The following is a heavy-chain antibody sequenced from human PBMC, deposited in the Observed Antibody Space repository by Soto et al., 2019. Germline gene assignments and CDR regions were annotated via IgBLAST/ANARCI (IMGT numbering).Heavy chain of an antibody. V-gene: IGHV1-18*01. Sequence: QVHLVQSGAEVKKPGASVKVSCKGSGYIFTTYGITWVRQAPGQGLEWMGWISAHNGNTNYAQKLQGRVTVTRDTAPSTPSMELRRLSADDTAVYSFARGGSGDYWGQGDGVTVSS. CDR3: ARGGSGDY. J-gene: IGHJ4*02. D-gene: IGHD3-16*01. CDR1: GYIFTTYG. CDR2: ISAHNGNT.